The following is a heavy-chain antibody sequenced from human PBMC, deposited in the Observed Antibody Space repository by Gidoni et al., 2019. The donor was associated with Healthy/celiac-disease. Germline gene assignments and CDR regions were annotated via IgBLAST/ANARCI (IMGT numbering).Heavy chain of an antibody. D-gene: IGHD3-22*01. V-gene: IGHV3-48*03. CDR2: ISSSGSTI. Sequence: EVQLVESGGGLVQPGGSLRLSCAASGFTFSSYEMNWVRQAPGKGLEWVSYISSSGSTIYYADSVKGRFTISRDNAKNSLYLQMNSLRAEDTAVYYCARVGFYYDSSGPYAFDIWGQGTMVTVSS. J-gene: IGHJ3*02. CDR1: GFTFSSYE. CDR3: ARVGFYYDSSGPYAFDI.